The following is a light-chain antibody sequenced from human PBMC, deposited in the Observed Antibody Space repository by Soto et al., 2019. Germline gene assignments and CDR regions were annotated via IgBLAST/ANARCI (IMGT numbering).Light chain of an antibody. CDR2: GTS. V-gene: IGKV3-20*01. J-gene: IGKJ1*01. Sequence: EIVLTQSPGTLSLSPGERATLSCRASQSISGTLAWYQQKPGQAPRLLISGTSNRATGIPDRFSGSGSGTDFTLTVSRLEPEDFAVYYCQQYGVSSWTFGQGTKVDIK. CDR1: QSISGT. CDR3: QQYGVSSWT.